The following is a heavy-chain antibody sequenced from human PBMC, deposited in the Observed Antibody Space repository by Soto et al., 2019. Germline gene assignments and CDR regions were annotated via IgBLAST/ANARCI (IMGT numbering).Heavy chain of an antibody. CDR3: ARDRRDSSSWTADYYYYGMDV. CDR2: IYYSGST. J-gene: IGHJ6*02. V-gene: IGHV4-30-4*01. Sequence: SETLSLTCTVSGGSISSGDYYWSWIRQPPGKGLEWIGYIYYSGSTYYNPSLKSQVTISVDTSKNQFSLKLSSVTAADTAVYYCARDRRDSSSWTADYYYYGMDVWGQGTTVTVSS. D-gene: IGHD6-13*01. CDR1: GGSISSGDYY.